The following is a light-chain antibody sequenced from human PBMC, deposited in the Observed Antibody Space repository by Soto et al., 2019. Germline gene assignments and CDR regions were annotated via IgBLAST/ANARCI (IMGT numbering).Light chain of an antibody. CDR1: QSVYSNY. CDR3: QQYGSSPLT. J-gene: IGKJ3*01. V-gene: IGKV3-20*01. Sequence: EIVLTQSPGTLSLSPGERATLSCRASQSVYSNYLAWYQQKPGQSPRLLMYGASTRVTGIPDRFSGSASGTDFILTISRLEPEDFAVYYCQQYGSSPLTFGAGTKVDIK. CDR2: GAS.